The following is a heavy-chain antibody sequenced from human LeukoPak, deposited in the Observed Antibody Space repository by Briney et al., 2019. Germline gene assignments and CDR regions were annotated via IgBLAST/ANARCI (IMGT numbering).Heavy chain of an antibody. CDR2: INPNSGGT. D-gene: IGHD6-13*01. CDR1: GCTFTGYY. CDR3: ARRGRNSSSWYYHFDY. J-gene: IGHJ4*02. V-gene: IGHV1-2*02. Sequence: ASVKVSCKASGCTFTGYYMHWVRQAPGQGLEWMGWINPNSGGTNYARKFQGRVTMTRDTSISTAYMELSRLRSDDTAVYYCARRGRNSSSWYYHFDYWGQGTLVTVSS.